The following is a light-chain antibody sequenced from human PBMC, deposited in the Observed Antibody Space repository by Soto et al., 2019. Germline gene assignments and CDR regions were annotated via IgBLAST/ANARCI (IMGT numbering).Light chain of an antibody. V-gene: IGLV1-44*01. CDR2: SNN. Sequence: QSVLTQPPSASGTPGQRVNISCSGSSSNIGSNPVNWYRQLPGTAPKLLIYSNNQRPSGVPDRFSGSKSGTSASLAISGLQSEDEADYYCAAWHDSLNGWVFGGGTKLTVL. J-gene: IGLJ3*02. CDR1: SSNIGSNP. CDR3: AAWHDSLNGWV.